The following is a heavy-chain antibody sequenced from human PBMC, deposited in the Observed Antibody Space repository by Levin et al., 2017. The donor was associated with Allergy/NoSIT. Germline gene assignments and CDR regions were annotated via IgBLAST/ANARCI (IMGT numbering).Heavy chain of an antibody. Sequence: SETLSLTCTVSGGSISSYYWSWIRQSPGKRPEWIGYIHYTGYTNYSPSLKSRVTISLDTSKNQFSLKLTYVTAADTAVYSCARSAHVTVIPAAIFAFDPWGQGILVTVSS. CDR3: ARSAHVTVIPAAIFAFDP. V-gene: IGHV4-59*08. J-gene: IGHJ5*02. CDR1: GGSISSYY. CDR2: IHYTGYT. D-gene: IGHD2-2*01.